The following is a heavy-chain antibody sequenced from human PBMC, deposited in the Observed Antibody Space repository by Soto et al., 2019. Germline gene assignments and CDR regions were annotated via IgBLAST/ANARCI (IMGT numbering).Heavy chain of an antibody. CDR1: GGSFSGYY. CDR2: MNHSGST. D-gene: IGHD3-10*01. J-gene: IGHJ4*02. CDR3: ASGYGRNFDY. V-gene: IGHV4-34*01. Sequence: QVQLQQWGAGLLKPSETLSLTCAVYGGSFSGYYWNWIRQPPGKGLEWIGEMNHSGSTNYTPSLKSRVTISVDASKNQFSLKLSSVTAADTAVYYCASGYGRNFDYWGQGTLVTVSS.